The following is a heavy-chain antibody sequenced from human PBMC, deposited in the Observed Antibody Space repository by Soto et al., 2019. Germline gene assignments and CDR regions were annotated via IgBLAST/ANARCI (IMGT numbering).Heavy chain of an antibody. J-gene: IGHJ5*02. V-gene: IGHV3-49*03. CDR3: TRVTGIVILVTAWGFDP. CDR1: GFTFGDYA. CDR2: VRSKGSGGTT. Sequence: EEQLVESGGGLVQPGRSLRLSCTSSGFTFGDYAMSWFRQAPGKGLEWVGFVRSKGSGGTTEYAASVKGRFSISRDDSKSIAYLQMNSLKTEDTAVYYCTRVTGIVILVTAWGFDPWGQGTVVTVSS. D-gene: IGHD3-16*02.